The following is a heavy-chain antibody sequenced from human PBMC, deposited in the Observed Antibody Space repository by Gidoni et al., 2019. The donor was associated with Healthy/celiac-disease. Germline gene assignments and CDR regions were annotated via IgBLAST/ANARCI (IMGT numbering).Heavy chain of an antibody. CDR1: GGSISSSSYY. Sequence: QLQLQESGPGLVKPSETLSLTCTVSGGSISSSSYYWGWIRQPPGKGLEWIGSSYYSGSTYYNPALKSLVTISVETSKNQFSLKLSSVTAADTAVYYCARRMTGNNGPFHDYWGQGTLVTVSS. V-gene: IGHV4-39*01. CDR3: ARRMTGNNGPFHDY. CDR2: SYYSGST. D-gene: IGHD1-1*01. J-gene: IGHJ4*02.